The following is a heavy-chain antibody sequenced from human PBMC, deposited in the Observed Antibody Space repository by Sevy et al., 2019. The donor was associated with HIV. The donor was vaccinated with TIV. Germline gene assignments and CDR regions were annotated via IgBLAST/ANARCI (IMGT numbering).Heavy chain of an antibody. CDR1: GYRLSELS. CDR3: ATGREYYDENSGYFDY. V-gene: IGHV1-24*01. D-gene: IGHD3-22*01. J-gene: IGHJ4*02. CDR2: FDPEDAEI. Sequence: ASVKVSCKISGYRLSELSMHWARQAPGRGLEWMGRFDPEDAEIIYAQKFQGRVTVTEDTSTDTAYMELSRLRSEDTAVYYCATGREYYDENSGYFDYWGPGTLVTVSS.